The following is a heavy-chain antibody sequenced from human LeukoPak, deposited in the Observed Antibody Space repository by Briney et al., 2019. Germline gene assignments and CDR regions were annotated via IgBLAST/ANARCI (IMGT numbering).Heavy chain of an antibody. CDR1: GFTFSSYE. CDR3: ARDKGGPGSGYFDY. D-gene: IGHD2-15*01. Sequence: GGSLRLSCAASGFTFSSYEMNWVRQAPGKGVEWVSYISSSGSTIYYADSVKGRFTISRDNAKNSLYLQMNSLRAEDTAVYYCARDKGGPGSGYFDYWGQGTLVTVSS. J-gene: IGHJ4*02. V-gene: IGHV3-48*03. CDR2: ISSSGSTI.